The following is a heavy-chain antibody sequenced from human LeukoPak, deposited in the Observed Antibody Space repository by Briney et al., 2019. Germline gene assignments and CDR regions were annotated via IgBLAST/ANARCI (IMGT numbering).Heavy chain of an antibody. CDR3: ARDTYGVTGY. V-gene: IGHV3-30-3*01. Sequence: GGSLRLSCAASGFTFSNYSTHWVRQAPGKGLEWVVVISYDGSNKYYADSVKGRFTISRDNSKNTLYLQMNSLRAEDTAVYYCARDTYGVTGYWGQGTLVTVSS. CDR2: ISYDGSNK. J-gene: IGHJ4*02. CDR1: GFTFSNYS. D-gene: IGHD4-17*01.